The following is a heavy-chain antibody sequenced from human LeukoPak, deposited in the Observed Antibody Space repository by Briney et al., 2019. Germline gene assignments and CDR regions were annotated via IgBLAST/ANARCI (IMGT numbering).Heavy chain of an antibody. CDR2: IYNSGST. Sequence: SETLSLTCTVSGGSISSYYWNWIRQPPGKGLEWIGYIYNSGSTNNNPSLKSRVTISVDTSKNQFSLKLSSVTAADTAVYYCAVYCSGGSCYDPWGQGTLVTVSS. D-gene: IGHD2-15*01. CDR1: GGSISSYY. V-gene: IGHV4-59*08. CDR3: AVYCSGGSCYDP. J-gene: IGHJ5*02.